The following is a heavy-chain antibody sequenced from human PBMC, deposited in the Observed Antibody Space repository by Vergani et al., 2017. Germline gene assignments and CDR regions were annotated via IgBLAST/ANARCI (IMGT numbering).Heavy chain of an antibody. D-gene: IGHD5-12*01. J-gene: IGHJ6*02. CDR2: ISGSGGST. CDR3: AKANPRNSXYDYLYYYHAMDV. V-gene: IGHV3-23*01. Sequence: EVQLLESGGDLVQPGGSLRLSCAASGFTFNHYAMNWVRQAPGKGLEWVSGISGSGGSTYYAGSVKGRFTISRDSSKNTLYLQMNSLSARDTAVYYCAKANPRNSXYDYLYYYHAMDVWGQGTTVTVSS. CDR1: GFTFNHYA.